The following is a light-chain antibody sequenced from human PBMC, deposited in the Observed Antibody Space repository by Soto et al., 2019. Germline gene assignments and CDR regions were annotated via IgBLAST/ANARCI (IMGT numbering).Light chain of an antibody. J-gene: IGKJ1*01. CDR3: QQYDDWPPWT. CDR2: GAS. Sequence: EIVMTQSPATLSVSPGERATLSCRASQSVSSNLAWYQQKPGQTPRLLIYGASTRATDIPARFSGSGSGTEFRLTISRLQSEDSAVYYCQQYDDWPPWTFGRGTKVDIK. CDR1: QSVSSN. V-gene: IGKV3-15*01.